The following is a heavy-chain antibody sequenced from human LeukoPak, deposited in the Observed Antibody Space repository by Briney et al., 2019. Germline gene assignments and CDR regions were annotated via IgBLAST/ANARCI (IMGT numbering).Heavy chain of an antibody. V-gene: IGHV3-30*04. CDR2: ISYDGSNK. Sequence: PGGSLRLSCAASGFTFSSYAMHWVRQAPGKGLEWVAVISYDGSNKYYADSVKGRFTISRDNSKNTLYLQMNSLRAEDTAVYYCARSEVLRYFDWSQGPYYYGMDVWGKGTTVTVSS. CDR1: GFTFSSYA. J-gene: IGHJ6*04. CDR3: ARSEVLRYFDWSQGPYYYGMDV. D-gene: IGHD3-9*01.